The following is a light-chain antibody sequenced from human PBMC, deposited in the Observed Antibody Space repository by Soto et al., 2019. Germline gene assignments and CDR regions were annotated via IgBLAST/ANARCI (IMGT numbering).Light chain of an antibody. CDR1: QSVSNNY. J-gene: IGKJ1*01. CDR3: QQYGSSGT. Sequence: ETVLTQSPGTLSLSPGERPTLSCRASQSVSNNYLAWYQQQPGQAPRLLIYGASKKATGIPDRFSGSGSGTDFTLTISRLEPEDFAVYYCQQYGSSGTFGQGTKVDIK. V-gene: IGKV3-20*01. CDR2: GAS.